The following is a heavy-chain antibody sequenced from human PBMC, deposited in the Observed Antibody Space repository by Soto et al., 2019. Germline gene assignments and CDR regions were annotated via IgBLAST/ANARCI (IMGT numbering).Heavy chain of an antibody. D-gene: IGHD1-26*01. J-gene: IGHJ4*02. V-gene: IGHV1-2*02. CDR1: GYTFTDYY. Sequence: ASVKVSCKASGYTFTDYYMHWVRQAPGQGLEWMGWINTNNGGTIYAPKFQGRVTMTRDTSISTAYMEMSSLRSDDTAVYYCARGEAVWGQGTLVTVSS. CDR3: ARGEAV. CDR2: INTNNGGT.